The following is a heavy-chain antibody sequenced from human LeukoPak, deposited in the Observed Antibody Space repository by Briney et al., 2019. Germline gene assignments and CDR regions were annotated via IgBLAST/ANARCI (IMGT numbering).Heavy chain of an antibody. CDR3: ARRYFDL. CDR1: GFTFNNYW. Sequence: PGGSLRLSCEASGFTFNNYWMSWVRQAPGKGPEWVAHIKENGNEQYYADSVKGRFTISRDNAMNSLYLQMNSLRAEDTAVYYCARRYFDLWGRGTLVTVSS. V-gene: IGHV3-7*03. CDR2: IKENGNEQ. J-gene: IGHJ2*01.